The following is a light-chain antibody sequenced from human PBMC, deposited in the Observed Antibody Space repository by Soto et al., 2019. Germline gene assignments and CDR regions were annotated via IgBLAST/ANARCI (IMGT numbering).Light chain of an antibody. J-gene: IGKJ2*02. CDR2: DAS. CDR1: EDIKNY. Sequence: DIQLTQSPSSVSASVGDRDTITCQASEDIKNYLIWYQQKPGKAPNLLIYDASTLGTGVSSRFSGSGSGTDFSFTFTNLQPEDIATYFCQHYDSVPCTFGQGTRLEIK. CDR3: QHYDSVPCT. V-gene: IGKV1-33*01.